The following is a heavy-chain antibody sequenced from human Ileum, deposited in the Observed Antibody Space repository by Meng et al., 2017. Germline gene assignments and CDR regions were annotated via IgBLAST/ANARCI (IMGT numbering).Heavy chain of an antibody. D-gene: IGHD1-26*01. CDR2: IDHSGGT. V-gene: IGHV4-34*01. CDR3: ARRVGATPYAYNWLDP. J-gene: IGHJ5*02. CDR1: GGSFTGYS. Sequence: QLQLQQWGARLFKPSENLSLTCGVYGGSFTGYSWSVIGQPPGKGLEWIGEIDHSGGTNYNPSLKNRVTISVDTSNNRFSLKLSSVKAADTALYFCARRVGATPYAYNWLDPWGQGTLVTVSS.